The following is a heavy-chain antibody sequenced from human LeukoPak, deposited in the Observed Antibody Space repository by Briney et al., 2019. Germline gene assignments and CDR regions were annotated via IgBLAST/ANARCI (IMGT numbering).Heavy chain of an antibody. J-gene: IGHJ4*02. V-gene: IGHV3-74*01. Sequence: PGGSLRLSCAASGLTFSSYWMHWVRQAPGKGLVWVSSINSDGSSTRYADSVKGRFTISRDNSKNTLYLQMNSLRAEDTAVYYCAKEGYWYGYAIDYWGQGTLVTVPS. CDR3: AKEGYWYGYAIDY. CDR1: GLTFSSYW. D-gene: IGHD5-18*01. CDR2: INSDGSST.